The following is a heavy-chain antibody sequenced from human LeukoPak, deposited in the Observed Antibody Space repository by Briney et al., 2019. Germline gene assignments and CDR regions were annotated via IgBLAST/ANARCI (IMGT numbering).Heavy chain of an antibody. V-gene: IGHV3-30-3*01. Sequence: GGSLRLSWAAAGFTFSSYAMHWVRQAPGEGQEWVAVISYDGSNKYYADSVKGRFTISRDNSKSTLYLQMNSLRAEDTAVYYCARERIAAAGTGDDYWGQGTLVTVSS. J-gene: IGHJ4*02. CDR2: ISYDGSNK. D-gene: IGHD6-13*01. CDR1: GFTFSSYA. CDR3: ARERIAAAGTGDDY.